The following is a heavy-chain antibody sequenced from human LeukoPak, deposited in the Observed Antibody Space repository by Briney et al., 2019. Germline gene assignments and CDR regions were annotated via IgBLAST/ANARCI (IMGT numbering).Heavy chain of an antibody. D-gene: IGHD3-22*01. Sequence: GGSLRLSCAASGFTFSSYGMHWVRQAPGKGLEWVAVISYDGSNKYYADSVKGRFTISRDNSKNTLYLQMNSLRAEDTAVYYCAKGVTMIVVVTYFDYWGQGTLVTVSS. J-gene: IGHJ4*02. CDR1: GFTFSSYG. CDR2: ISYDGSNK. V-gene: IGHV3-33*05. CDR3: AKGVTMIVVVTYFDY.